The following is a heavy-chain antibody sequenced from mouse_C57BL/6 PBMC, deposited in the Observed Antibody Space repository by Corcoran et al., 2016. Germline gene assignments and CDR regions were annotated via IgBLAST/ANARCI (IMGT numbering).Heavy chain of an antibody. V-gene: IGHV1-80*01. Sequence: QVQLQQSGAELVKPGASVKISCKASGYAFSSYWMNWVKQRPGKGLEWIGQIYPGDGYTNYNGKFKGKATLTADKSSSTAYMQLSSLTSEDSAVYFCARSNYYGSFYFDYWGQGTTLTVSS. J-gene: IGHJ2*01. CDR3: ARSNYYGSFYFDY. CDR2: IYPGDGYT. D-gene: IGHD1-1*01. CDR1: GYAFSSYW.